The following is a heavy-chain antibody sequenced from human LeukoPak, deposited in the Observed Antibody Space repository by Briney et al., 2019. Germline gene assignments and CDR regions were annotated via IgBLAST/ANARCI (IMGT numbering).Heavy chain of an antibody. CDR2: ISGSGGST. V-gene: IGHV3-23*01. Sequence: PGGSLRLSCAASGFTFSSYAMSWVRQAPGKGLEWVSGISGSGGSTYYADSVKGRFTISRDNSKNTLHLQMNSLRAEDTAVYYCAKAVTSSGWNYYFDYWGQGALVTVSS. D-gene: IGHD6-19*01. J-gene: IGHJ4*02. CDR1: GFTFSSYA. CDR3: AKAVTSSGWNYYFDY.